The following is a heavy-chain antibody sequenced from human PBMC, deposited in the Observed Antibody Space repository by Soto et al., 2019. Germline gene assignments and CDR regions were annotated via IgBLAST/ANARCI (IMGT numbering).Heavy chain of an antibody. CDR2: IYDSGTT. CDR1: GGSLSHFY. CDR3: AKGLVTALRYIAMDA. D-gene: IGHD1-26*01. J-gene: IGHJ6*02. V-gene: IGHV4-59*01. Sequence: SETLSLTCTVSGGSLSHFYWSWIRQSPGKGLEWLGYIYDSGTTSYNPSLKSRVTMSIDTSQNQFSLNLSSVTAADTAVYYCAKGLVTALRYIAMDAWGQGPTVTVSS.